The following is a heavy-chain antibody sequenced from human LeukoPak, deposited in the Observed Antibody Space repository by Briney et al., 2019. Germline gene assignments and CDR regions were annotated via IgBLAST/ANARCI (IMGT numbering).Heavy chain of an antibody. Sequence: SGPTLVNPTQTLTLTRTFSGFSLSTSGVGVGWIRQPPGKALGWLALIYWNDDKRYSPSLKSRLTITKDTSKNQVVLTMTNMDPVDTATYYCAHAIAVAGTGWFDPWGQGTLVTVSS. CDR2: IYWNDDK. V-gene: IGHV2-5*01. J-gene: IGHJ5*02. CDR1: GFSLSTSGVG. D-gene: IGHD6-19*01. CDR3: AHAIAVAGTGWFDP.